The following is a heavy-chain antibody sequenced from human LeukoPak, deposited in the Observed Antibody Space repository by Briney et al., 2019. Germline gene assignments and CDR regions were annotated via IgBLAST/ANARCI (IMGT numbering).Heavy chain of an antibody. Sequence: ASVKVSCKASGYTFTGYYMHWVRQAPGQGLEWMGWINPNSGGTNYAQKFQGRVTMTRDTSISTAYMELSRLTSDDTAVYYCATRRVNCTTTNCYSYYFDCWGQGTLVTVSS. V-gene: IGHV1-2*02. J-gene: IGHJ4*02. CDR2: INPNSGGT. CDR1: GYTFTGYY. D-gene: IGHD2-2*01. CDR3: ATRRVNCTTTNCYSYYFDC.